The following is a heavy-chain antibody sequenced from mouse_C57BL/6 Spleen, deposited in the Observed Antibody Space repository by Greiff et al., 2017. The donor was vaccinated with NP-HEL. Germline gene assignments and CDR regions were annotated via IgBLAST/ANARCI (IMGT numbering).Heavy chain of an antibody. CDR3: ARDGYYD. J-gene: IGHJ3*01. V-gene: IGHV5-4*01. CDR1: GFTFSSYA. CDR2: ISDGGSYT. D-gene: IGHD2-3*01. Sequence: EVMLVESGGGLVKPGGSLKLSCAASGFTFSSYAMAWVRQTPEKRLEWVATISDGGSYTYYPDNVKGRFTISRDNAKNNLYLKMRHLKSEDTAMYYCARDGYYDWGQGTLVTVSA.